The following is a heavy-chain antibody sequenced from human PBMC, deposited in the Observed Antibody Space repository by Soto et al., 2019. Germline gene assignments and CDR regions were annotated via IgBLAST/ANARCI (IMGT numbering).Heavy chain of an antibody. Sequence: SQTLSVTCSVAGGSISSYYWSWIRQPPGKGLEWIGYIYYSGSTNYNPSLKSRVTISVDTSKNQFSLKLSSVTAADTAVYYCAREGRQTGRWQLGIWFDPWGQGTLVTVSS. CDR2: IYYSGST. J-gene: IGHJ5*02. CDR1: GGSISSYY. D-gene: IGHD6-6*01. CDR3: AREGRQTGRWQLGIWFDP. V-gene: IGHV4-59*01.